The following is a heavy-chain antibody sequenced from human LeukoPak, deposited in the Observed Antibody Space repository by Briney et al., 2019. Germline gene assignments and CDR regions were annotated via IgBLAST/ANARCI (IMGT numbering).Heavy chain of an antibody. CDR2: INHSGST. D-gene: IGHD3-10*01. CDR1: GGSFSGYY. J-gene: IGHJ5*02. Sequence: SETLSLTCAVYGGSFSGYYWSWIRQPPGKGLEWIGEINHSGSTNYNPSLKSRVTISVDTSKNQFSLKLSSVTAADTAVYYCARDGNYYGSGSYGWFDPWGQGTLVTVSS. V-gene: IGHV4-34*01. CDR3: ARDGNYYGSGSYGWFDP.